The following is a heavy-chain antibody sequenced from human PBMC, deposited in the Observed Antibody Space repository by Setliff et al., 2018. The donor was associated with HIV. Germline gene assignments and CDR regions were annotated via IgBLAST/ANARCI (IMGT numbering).Heavy chain of an antibody. CDR1: GGTFSRYA. D-gene: IGHD3-10*01. CDR3: ARVVVRGVTFIAEYFQH. Sequence: GASVKVSCKASGGTFSRYAIAWVRQAPGQGLEWMGGIIPIVGIPNYAQKFQGRVSITADKSAITACMELRSLRSDDTAVYYCARVVVRGVTFIAEYFQHWGQGTLVTV. V-gene: IGHV1-69*10. J-gene: IGHJ1*01. CDR2: IIPIVGIP.